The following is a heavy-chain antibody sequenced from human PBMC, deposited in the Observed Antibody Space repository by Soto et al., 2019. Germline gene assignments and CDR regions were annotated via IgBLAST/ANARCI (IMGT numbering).Heavy chain of an antibody. V-gene: IGHV4-39*01. Sequence: SETLSLTCTVSGGSISSSSYYWGWIRQPPGKGLEWIGSIYYSGSTYYNPSLKSRVTISVDTSKNQFSLKLSSVTAADTAVYYCARRLSRYCSSTSCSINWFDPWGQGTLVTVSS. CDR2: IYYSGST. D-gene: IGHD2-2*01. CDR3: ARRLSRYCSSTSCSINWFDP. CDR1: GGSISSSSYY. J-gene: IGHJ5*02.